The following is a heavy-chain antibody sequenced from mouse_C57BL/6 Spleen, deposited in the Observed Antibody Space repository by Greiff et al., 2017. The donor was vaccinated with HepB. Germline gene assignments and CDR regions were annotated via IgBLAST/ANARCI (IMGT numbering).Heavy chain of an antibody. V-gene: IGHV1-64*01. CDR1: GYTFTSYW. CDR3: ARSTAYYDYDYAMDY. D-gene: IGHD2-4*01. CDR2: IHPNSGST. Sequence: QVQLQQPGAELVKPGASVKLSCKASGYTFTSYWMHWVKQRPGQGLEWIGMIHPNSGSTNYNEKFKSKATLTVDKSSSTAYIQLSSLTSEDSAVYYCARSTAYYDYDYAMDYWGQGTSVTVSS. J-gene: IGHJ4*01.